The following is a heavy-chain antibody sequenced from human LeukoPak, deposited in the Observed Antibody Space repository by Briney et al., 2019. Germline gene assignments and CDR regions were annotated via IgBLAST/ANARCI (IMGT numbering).Heavy chain of an antibody. CDR1: GGSISSSNNW. Sequence: SETLSLTCAVSGGSISSSNNWWSWVRQPPGKGLEWIGEIYHIGNTNYNPSLKSRVTISVDESKNQFSLKLSSVTAADTAVYYCARDMGIKLNLRYYYVDVWGKGTTVTVSS. V-gene: IGHV4-4*02. D-gene: IGHD3-10*01. J-gene: IGHJ6*04. CDR3: ARDMGIKLNLRYYYVDV. CDR2: IYHIGNT.